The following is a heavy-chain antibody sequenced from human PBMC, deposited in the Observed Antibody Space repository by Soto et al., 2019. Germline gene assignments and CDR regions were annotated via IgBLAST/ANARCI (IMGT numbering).Heavy chain of an antibody. J-gene: IGHJ5*02. CDR2: ISFDGGNQ. V-gene: IGHV3-30*18. CDR3: AKDSSVTAAGSGGWFDP. Sequence: QVQLVQSGGGVVQPGRSLRLSCAASGFDFNTYGLHWVRQAPGKGLDWVAGISFDGGNQYYADSVKGRFTISRDKSNNTRYLQMNSLGAEDTARDYCAKDSSVTAAGSGGWFDPWGQGTLVLVSS. D-gene: IGHD6-13*01. CDR1: GFDFNTYG.